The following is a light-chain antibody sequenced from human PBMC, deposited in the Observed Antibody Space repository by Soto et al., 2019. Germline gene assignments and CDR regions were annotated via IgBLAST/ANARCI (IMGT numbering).Light chain of an antibody. CDR1: QYISRH. V-gene: IGKV1-39*01. CDR3: QQSYIPSWT. CDR2: AAS. Sequence: DLQMTQSPSSLSASVGDRVTITCRASQYISRHLNWYQQRAGKTPKLLIYAASSLHSGVPSRFSGSGSGPDFTLTISILQPEDFANYFCQQSYIPSWTFGQGTKVDIK. J-gene: IGKJ1*01.